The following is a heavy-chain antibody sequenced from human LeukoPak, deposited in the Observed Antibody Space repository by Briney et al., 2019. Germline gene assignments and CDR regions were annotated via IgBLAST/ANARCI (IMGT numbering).Heavy chain of an antibody. CDR3: ARESRGQLLLSWFDP. CDR2: IWYDGSNK. D-gene: IGHD2-2*01. V-gene: IGHV3-33*01. J-gene: IGHJ5*02. Sequence: PGGSLRLSCAASGFTFSSYGMHWVRQAPGKGLEWVAVIWYDGSNKYYADSVKGRFTISRDNSKNTLYLQMNSLRAEDTAVYYCARESRGQLLLSWFDPWGQGTLVTVSS. CDR1: GFTFSSYG.